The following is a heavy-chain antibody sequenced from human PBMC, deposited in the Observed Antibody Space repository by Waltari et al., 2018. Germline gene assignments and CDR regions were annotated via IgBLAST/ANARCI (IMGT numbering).Heavy chain of an antibody. CDR1: GYTFNSHE. J-gene: IGHJ5*02. V-gene: IGHV1-8*03. D-gene: IGHD2-21*02. CDR3: ARGGGNSVLQFDP. Sequence: QVQPVQSGAEVKKPGASVKVFCQASGYTFNSHEFKWVRQATGQGLEWMGWMNPNSGNTGYAQKFQGRVTITRNTSISTAYMELSSLRSEDTAVYYCARGGGNSVLQFDPWGQGTLVTVSS. CDR2: MNPNSGNT.